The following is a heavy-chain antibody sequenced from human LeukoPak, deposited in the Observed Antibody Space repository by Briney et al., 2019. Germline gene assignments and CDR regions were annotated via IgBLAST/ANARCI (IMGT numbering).Heavy chain of an antibody. D-gene: IGHD6-13*01. V-gene: IGHV4-34*01. CDR3: TTKRLVLYYYYYGMDV. Sequence: SETLSLTCAVYGGSFSGYYWSWIRQPPGKGLEWIGEINHSGSTNYNPSHKSRVTISVDTSKNQFSLKLSSVTAADTAVYYCTTKRLVLYYYYYGMDVWGQGTTVTVSS. CDR1: GGSFSGYY. J-gene: IGHJ6*02. CDR2: INHSGST.